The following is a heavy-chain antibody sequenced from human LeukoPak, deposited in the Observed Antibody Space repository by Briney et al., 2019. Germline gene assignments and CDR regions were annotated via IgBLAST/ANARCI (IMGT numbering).Heavy chain of an antibody. D-gene: IGHD1/OR15-1a*01. CDR2: IWYDGSNK. J-gene: IGHJ4*02. CDR1: GFTFSSYG. Sequence: GGSLRLSCAASGFTFSSYGMHWVRQAPGKGLEWVAVIWYDGSNKYYADSVKGRFTISRDNSKNTLYLQMNSLRAEDTAVYYCAKGQYARGWNSGNYWGQGTLVTVSS. CDR3: AKGQYARGWNSGNY. V-gene: IGHV3-33*06.